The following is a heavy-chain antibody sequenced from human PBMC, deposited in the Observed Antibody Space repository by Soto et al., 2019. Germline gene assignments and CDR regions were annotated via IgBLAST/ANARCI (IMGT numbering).Heavy chain of an antibody. CDR2: IIPIFGTA. V-gene: IGHV1-69*12. J-gene: IGHJ6*02. Sequence: QVQLVQSGAEVKKPGSSVKVSCKASGGTFSRYAISWVRQAPGQGLEWMGGIIPIFGTANYAQKFQGRVTITAEESTSTAYMKLSSRRSEDTAVYYCAGQGAALMDDYYGMDVWGQGTTVTVSS. CDR1: GGTFSRYA. D-gene: IGHD6-25*01. CDR3: AGQGAALMDDYYGMDV.